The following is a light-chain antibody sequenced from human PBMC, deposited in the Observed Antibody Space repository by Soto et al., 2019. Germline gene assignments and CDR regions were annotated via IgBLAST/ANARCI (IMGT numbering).Light chain of an antibody. Sequence: IQSIQCPFSLSASVGDTVTITCRASAGISRSLAWYQQNPGRAPKLLIYAASTLYTGVPSRFSGSGYGTEFTLTISSLQPDVLTTQHPPQVTSFPLTSLGGTKV. CDR2: AAS. CDR3: PQVTSFPLT. CDR1: AGISRS. V-gene: IGKV1-9*01. J-gene: IGKJ4*01.